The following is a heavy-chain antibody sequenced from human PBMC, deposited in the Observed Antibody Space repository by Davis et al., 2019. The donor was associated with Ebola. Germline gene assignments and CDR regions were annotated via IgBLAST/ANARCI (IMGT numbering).Heavy chain of an antibody. CDR3: AREDDFWSGLDY. D-gene: IGHD3-3*01. J-gene: IGHJ4*02. CDR1: GFTFSSYS. CDR2: ISSSGSTI. Sequence: PGGSLRLSCAASGFTFSSYSMNWVRQAPGKGLEWVSYISSSGSTIYYADSVKGRFTISRDNAKNSLYLQMNSLRAEDTAVYYCAREDDFWSGLDYWGQGTLVTVSS. V-gene: IGHV3-48*04.